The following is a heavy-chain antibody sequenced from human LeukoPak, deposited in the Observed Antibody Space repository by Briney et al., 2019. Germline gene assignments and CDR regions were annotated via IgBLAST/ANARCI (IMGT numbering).Heavy chain of an antibody. Sequence: SETLSLTCTVSGGSISSYYWSWIRQPAGKGLEWIGRSYTSGSTNYNPSLKSRVTMSVDTSKNQFSLKLSSVTAADTAVYYCARGSLKKTDDGVVSDVRGQGTLVTVSS. CDR1: GGSISSYY. CDR2: SYTSGST. D-gene: IGHD3-3*01. CDR3: ARGSLKKTDDGVVSDV. V-gene: IGHV4-4*07. J-gene: IGHJ4*02.